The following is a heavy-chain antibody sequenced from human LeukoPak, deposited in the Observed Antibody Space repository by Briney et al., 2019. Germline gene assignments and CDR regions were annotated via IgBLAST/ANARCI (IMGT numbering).Heavy chain of an antibody. Sequence: SETLSLTCTVSGGSISSSSYYWGWIRQPPGKGLEWIGSIYYSGSTYYNPSLKSRVTISVDTSKNQFSLKLSSVTAADTAVYYCARRPGYLDPWGQGTLVTVSS. J-gene: IGHJ5*02. CDR1: GGSISSSSYY. CDR3: ARRPGYLDP. D-gene: IGHD1-1*01. CDR2: IYYSGST. V-gene: IGHV4-39*01.